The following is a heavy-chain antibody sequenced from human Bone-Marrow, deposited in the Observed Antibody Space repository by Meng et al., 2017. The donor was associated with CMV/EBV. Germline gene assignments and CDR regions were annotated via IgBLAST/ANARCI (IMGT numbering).Heavy chain of an antibody. V-gene: IGHV4-59*12. Sequence: SETLSLTCTVAGGSISGYYWSWIRQPPGKGLEWIGYIYSSGSTISHPSLKSRVTMSVDTSKNQFSLRLSSVTAADTAVYYCARRRWLRVRIDAFDSWGQGTMVTVSS. D-gene: IGHD5-12*01. CDR3: ARRRWLRVRIDAFDS. CDR1: GGSISGYY. J-gene: IGHJ3*02. CDR2: IYSSGST.